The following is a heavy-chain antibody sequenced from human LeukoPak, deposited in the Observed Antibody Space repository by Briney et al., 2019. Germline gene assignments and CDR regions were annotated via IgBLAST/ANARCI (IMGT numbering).Heavy chain of an antibody. Sequence: GASVKVSCKASGYTFTSYGISWVRQAPGQGLEWMGWISVYNGNTNYAQKLQGRVTMTTDTSTSTAYMELRSLRSDDTAVYYCARGVAAQGNYYYYYMDVWGKGTTVTVSS. CDR3: ARGVAAQGNYYYYYMDV. CDR1: GYTFTSYG. CDR2: ISVYNGNT. V-gene: IGHV1-18*01. J-gene: IGHJ6*03. D-gene: IGHD6-6*01.